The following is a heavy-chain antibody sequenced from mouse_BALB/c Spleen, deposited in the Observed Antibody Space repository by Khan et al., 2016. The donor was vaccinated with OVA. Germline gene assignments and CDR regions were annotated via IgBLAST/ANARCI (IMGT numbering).Heavy chain of an antibody. CDR3: ARHGSTSWFAY. J-gene: IGHJ3*01. Sequence: VQLQQSGPELMKPGASVKLSCKASGYSFSTYYIHWVTRSHGKTLEWIGYIDHFNGGTTYTQKFKGKATLTVDKSSSTPYMHLTSLTSEDSAVYYCARHGSTSWFAYWGQGTLVTVSA. CDR1: GYSFSTYY. V-gene: IGHV1S135*01. D-gene: IGHD1-1*01. CDR2: IDHFNGGT.